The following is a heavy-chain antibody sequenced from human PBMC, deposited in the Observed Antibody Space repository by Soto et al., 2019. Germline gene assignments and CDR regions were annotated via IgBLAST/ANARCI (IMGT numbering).Heavy chain of an antibody. J-gene: IGHJ4*02. CDR1: GDPLISYA. V-gene: IGHV1-69*06. D-gene: IGHD5-12*01. CDR2: IIPIFGTA. CDR3: ARGEDIVATITSFDY. Sequence: SVKVACKASGDPLISYAIIWVRQAPGQGLEWMGGIIPIFGTANYAQKFQGRVTITADKSTSTAYMELSSLRSEDTAVYYCARGEDIVATITSFDYWGQGTLVTVSS.